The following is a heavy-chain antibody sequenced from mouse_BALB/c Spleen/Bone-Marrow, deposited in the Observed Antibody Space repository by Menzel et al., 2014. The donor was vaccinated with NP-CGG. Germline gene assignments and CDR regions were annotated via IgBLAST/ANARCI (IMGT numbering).Heavy chain of an antibody. Sequence: VQLKESGGGLVKSGGSLKLSCAASGFSFSIYGMSWVRQTPEKRLEWVATISGDGRYTFYSDSVKGRFTISRDNAKNNLYLQLSSLRSEDTALYYCARHAYYDQTEVSFVYWGQGTLVTVSA. CDR2: ISGDGRYT. CDR3: ARHAYYDQTEVSFVY. CDR1: GFSFSIYG. D-gene: IGHD2-4*01. V-gene: IGHV5-9-2*01. J-gene: IGHJ3*01.